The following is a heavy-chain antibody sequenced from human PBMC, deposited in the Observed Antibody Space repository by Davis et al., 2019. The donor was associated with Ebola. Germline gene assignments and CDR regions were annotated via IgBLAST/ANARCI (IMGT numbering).Heavy chain of an antibody. CDR2: ISYDGSNK. Sequence: GGSLRLSCAASGFTFSSYGMHWVRQAPGQGLEWVAVISYDGSNKYYADSVKGRFTISRDNSKNTLYLQMNSLKAEDTAVYYCARDRGVKVIMASYNYYGMDVWGQGTTVTVSS. CDR3: ARDRGVKVIMASYNYYGMDV. V-gene: IGHV3-30*03. CDR1: GFTFSSYG. J-gene: IGHJ6*02. D-gene: IGHD3-3*01.